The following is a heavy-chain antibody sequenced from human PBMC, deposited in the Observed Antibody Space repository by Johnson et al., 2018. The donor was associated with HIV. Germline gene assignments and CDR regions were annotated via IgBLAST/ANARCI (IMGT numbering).Heavy chain of an antibody. CDR1: GFTFSSYA. CDR2: ISYDGSDQ. V-gene: IGHV3-30*14. J-gene: IGHJ3*02. CDR3: ARLKNGAFDI. D-gene: IGHD2-8*01. Sequence: QVQLVESGGGLVQPGGSLRLSCAASGFTFSSYAMHWVRQAPGKGLAWVAVISYDGSDQYYADSVKGRFTISRDSSKNTLFLQMNSLRVEDTAVYYCARLKNGAFDIWGQGTMVTVSS.